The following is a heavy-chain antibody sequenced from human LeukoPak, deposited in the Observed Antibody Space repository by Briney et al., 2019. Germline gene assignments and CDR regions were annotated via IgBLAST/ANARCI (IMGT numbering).Heavy chain of an antibody. J-gene: IGHJ4*02. Sequence: GGSLRLSCAVSGFTFSSSAMSWVRQASGKGLEWVSVISGIGGSTYYADSVKGQFTISRDNSKNTLYLQMNSLRAEDTAVYYCAKDRFGDRSGSIFDYWGQGSLVTVSS. CDR3: AKDRFGDRSGSIFDY. CDR2: ISGIGGST. V-gene: IGHV3-23*01. CDR1: GFTFSSSA. D-gene: IGHD6-19*01.